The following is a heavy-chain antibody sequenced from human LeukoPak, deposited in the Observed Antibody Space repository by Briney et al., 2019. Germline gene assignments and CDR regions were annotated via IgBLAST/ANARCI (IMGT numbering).Heavy chain of an antibody. D-gene: IGHD3-22*01. CDR1: GYSFTSYW. V-gene: IGHV5-51*01. CDR2: IYPGDSDT. J-gene: IGHJ3*02. Sequence: GESLKISCKGSGYSFTSYWIGWVRQMPGKGLGWMGIIYPGDSDTIYSPSFQGQVTISADKSISTAYLQWSSLKASDTAMYYCARHYYYDSSGSYAFDIWGQGTMVTVSS. CDR3: ARHYYYDSSGSYAFDI.